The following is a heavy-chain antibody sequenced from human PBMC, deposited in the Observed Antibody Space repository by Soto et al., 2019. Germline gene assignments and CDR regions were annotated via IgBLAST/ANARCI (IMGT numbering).Heavy chain of an antibody. Sequence: EIQLVESGGGPVKPGRSLRLSCAGSGFIFGDYAVSWFRQNPGKGLECVGFIRSEAYGGTADYAESVKGRFTISRDDSESVAYLQMNSLKIDDTGVYYCARIPRNRHGYPFDCWGQGTLVTVSS. D-gene: IGHD5-12*01. V-gene: IGHV3-49*05. CDR2: IRSEAYGGTA. J-gene: IGHJ4*02. CDR3: ARIPRNRHGYPFDC. CDR1: GFIFGDYA.